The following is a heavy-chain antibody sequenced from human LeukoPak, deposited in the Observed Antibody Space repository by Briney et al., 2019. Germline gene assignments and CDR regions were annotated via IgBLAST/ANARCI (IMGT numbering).Heavy chain of an antibody. V-gene: IGHV4-34*01. Sequence: SETLSLTCAVYGGSFSGYYWSWIRQPPGKGLEWIGKINHSGSTNYNPSLKSRVTISVDTSKNQFSLKLSSVTAADTAVYYCARASMITFGGVIVPFDPWGQGTLVTVSS. CDR2: INHSGST. D-gene: IGHD3-16*02. CDR1: GGSFSGYY. J-gene: IGHJ5*02. CDR3: ARASMITFGGVIVPFDP.